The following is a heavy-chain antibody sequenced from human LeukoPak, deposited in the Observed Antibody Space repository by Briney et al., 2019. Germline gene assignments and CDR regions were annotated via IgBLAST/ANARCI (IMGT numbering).Heavy chain of an antibody. CDR1: GFTFSSNV. Sequence: GGSLRLSCVASGFTFSSNVMIWVRQAPGKGLEWVSSIPASGGSTYYADSVKGRFTISRDNSKNSLYLQMNSLRAEDTAVYYCAKGAVGARLGPFDYWGQGTLVTVSS. CDR3: AKGAVGARLGPFDY. J-gene: IGHJ4*02. CDR2: IPASGGST. V-gene: IGHV3-23*01. D-gene: IGHD1-26*01.